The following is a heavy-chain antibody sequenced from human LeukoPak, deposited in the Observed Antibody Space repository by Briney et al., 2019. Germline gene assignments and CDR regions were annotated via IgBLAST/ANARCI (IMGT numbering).Heavy chain of an antibody. CDR2: IYYSGST. J-gene: IGHJ4*02. Sequence: SETLSLTCTVSGGSISSSSYYWGWIRQPPGKGLEWIGSIYYSGSTYYNPSLKSRVTISVDTSKNQFSLKLSSVTAADTAVYYCARESVLPSSTSCYDYWGQGTLVTVSS. D-gene: IGHD2-2*01. CDR3: ARESVLPSSTSCYDY. V-gene: IGHV4-39*07. CDR1: GGSISSSSYY.